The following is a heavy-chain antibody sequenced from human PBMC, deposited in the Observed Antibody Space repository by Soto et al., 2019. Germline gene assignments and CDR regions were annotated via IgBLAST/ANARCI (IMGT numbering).Heavy chain of an antibody. CDR1: GYTFTSYG. CDR3: ARDVMDDCSGGSCYKDPIDY. D-gene: IGHD2-15*01. Sequence: GASVKVSCKASGYTFTSYGISWVRQAPGQGLEWMGWISAYNGNTNYAQKLQGRVTMTTDTSTSTAYMELRSLRSDDTAVYYCARDVMDDCSGGSCYKDPIDYWGQGTLVTVSS. J-gene: IGHJ4*02. CDR2: ISAYNGNT. V-gene: IGHV1-18*01.